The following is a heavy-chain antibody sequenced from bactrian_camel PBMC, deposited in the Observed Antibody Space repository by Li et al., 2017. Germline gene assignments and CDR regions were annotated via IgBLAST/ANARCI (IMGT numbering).Heavy chain of an antibody. V-gene: IGHV3S1*01. J-gene: IGHJ4*01. Sequence: HVQLVESGGGLVQPGGSLRLSREASGFTFGSSGMNWVRQAPGKGLEWVSRINTGGSSTYYADSVKGRFTISRDNAKNTLYLQMNSLKTEDTAVYYSARGPENLWEYGYWGQGTQVTVS. CDR3: ARGPENLWEYGY. CDR2: INTGGSST. CDR1: GFTFGSSG.